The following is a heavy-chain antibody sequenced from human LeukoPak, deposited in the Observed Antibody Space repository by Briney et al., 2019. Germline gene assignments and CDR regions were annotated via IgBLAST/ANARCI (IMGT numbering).Heavy chain of an antibody. Sequence: PGGSLRLSCAASGFTFSSYWMHWVRQAPGKGLVWVSRINSDGSTTSYADSVKGRFTISRDNARNTLYLQMNSLRAEDTAVYYCARGAGVGSYVPFDLSGLGTLVAVSS. D-gene: IGHD3-16*01. CDR1: GFTFSSYW. J-gene: IGHJ4*02. V-gene: IGHV3-74*01. CDR2: INSDGSTT. CDR3: ARGAGVGSYVPFDL.